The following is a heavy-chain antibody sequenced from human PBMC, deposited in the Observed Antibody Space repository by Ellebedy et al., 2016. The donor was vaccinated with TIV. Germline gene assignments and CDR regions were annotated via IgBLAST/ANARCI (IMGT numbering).Heavy chain of an antibody. J-gene: IGHJ6*02. V-gene: IGHV3-30-3*01. CDR3: ARNDAMDV. CDR1: GFTFSSYI. Sequence: GESLKISCAASGFTFSSYIIHWVRQAPGKGLEWVAVMSKDRSKEFYVDSVKGRFTISEDFSKSILYLQMNSLRAEDTAVYYCARNDAMDVWGQGTTVTVSS. CDR2: MSKDRSKE.